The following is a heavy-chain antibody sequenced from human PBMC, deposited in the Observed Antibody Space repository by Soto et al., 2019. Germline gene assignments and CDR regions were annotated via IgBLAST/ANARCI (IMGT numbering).Heavy chain of an antibody. CDR1: GFTFSSYS. D-gene: IGHD3-22*01. Sequence: GGSLRLSCAASGFTFSSYSMNWVRQAPGKGLEWVSSISSSSSYIYYADSVKGRFTISRDNAKNSLYLQMNSLRAEDTAVYYCARHPYYYDSSGYYPDYWGQGTLVTVSS. CDR3: ARHPYYYDSSGYYPDY. V-gene: IGHV3-21*01. J-gene: IGHJ4*02. CDR2: ISSSSSYI.